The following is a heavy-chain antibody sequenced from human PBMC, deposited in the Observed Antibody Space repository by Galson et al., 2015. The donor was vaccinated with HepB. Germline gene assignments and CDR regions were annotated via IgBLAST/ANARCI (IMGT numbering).Heavy chain of an antibody. CDR3: ARDRGSYSNAFDI. V-gene: IGHV3-74*01. D-gene: IGHD1-26*01. CDR2: INSDGSST. CDR1: GFTFSSYW. J-gene: IGHJ3*02. Sequence: SLRLSCAASGFTFSSYWMHWVRQAPGKGLVWVSRINSDGSSTSYADSVKGRFTISRDNAKNTLYLQMNSLRAEDTAVYYCARDRGSYSNAFDIWGQGTMVTVSS.